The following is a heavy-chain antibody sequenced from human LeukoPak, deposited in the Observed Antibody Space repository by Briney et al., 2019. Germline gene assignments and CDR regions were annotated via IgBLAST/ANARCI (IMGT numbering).Heavy chain of an antibody. Sequence: ASVKVSCKASGYTFTSYGISWVRQAPGQGLEWMGWISPYNGYTNYAQKLQGRVTMTTDISTSTAYMELRSLRSDDTAVYYCARVRFGAITMVRGVKENRVNWVDPWGQGTLVTVSS. V-gene: IGHV1-18*01. CDR3: ARVRFGAITMVRGVKENRVNWVDP. D-gene: IGHD3-10*01. J-gene: IGHJ5*02. CDR2: ISPYNGYT. CDR1: GYTFTSYG.